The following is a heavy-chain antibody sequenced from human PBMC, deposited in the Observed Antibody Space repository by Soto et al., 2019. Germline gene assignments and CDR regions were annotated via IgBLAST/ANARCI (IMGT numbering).Heavy chain of an antibody. CDR2: IYYSGST. D-gene: IGHD5-18*01. V-gene: IGHV4-59*08. CDR3: ARHRYSYGVYYFDY. J-gene: IGHJ4*02. CDR1: GGSISNYY. Sequence: SETLSLTCIVSGGSISNYYWSWFRQPPGKGLEWIGYIYYSGSTNYNPSLTSRVTISVDTSKNQFSLKLSSVTAADTAVYYCARHRYSYGVYYFDYWGQGTLVTVSS.